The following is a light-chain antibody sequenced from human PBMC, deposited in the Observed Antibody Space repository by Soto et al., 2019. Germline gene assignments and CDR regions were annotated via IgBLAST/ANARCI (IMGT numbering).Light chain of an antibody. J-gene: IGKJ1*01. Sequence: ELVRTQSAATLAVSPGGRAPLSCRASQSVRSSLAWYQQKPGQAPRLLIYGVSTRATGIPARFSGSGSGTELTLTVRSLQSEDCAVYYCQQYTGWAAWRFGEGTKVDIK. CDR2: GVS. CDR3: QQYTGWAAWR. V-gene: IGKV3-15*01. CDR1: QSVRSS.